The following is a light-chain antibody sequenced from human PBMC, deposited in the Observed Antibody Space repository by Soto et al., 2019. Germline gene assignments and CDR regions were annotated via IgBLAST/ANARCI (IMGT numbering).Light chain of an antibody. Sequence: QSALTQPASVSGSPGQSITISCTGTSTDVGAYNYVSWYQQHPGKAPKLIIYEVTHRPSGVSNRFSGSKSGKTASLTISGLQAEDEADYYCTSYTSSSTLVFGGGTKVTVL. CDR3: TSYTSSSTLV. CDR1: STDVGAYNY. J-gene: IGLJ2*01. CDR2: EVT. V-gene: IGLV2-14*01.